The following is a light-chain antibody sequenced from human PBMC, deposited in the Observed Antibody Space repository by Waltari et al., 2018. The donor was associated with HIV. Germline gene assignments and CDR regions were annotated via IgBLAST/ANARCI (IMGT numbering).Light chain of an antibody. CDR1: RRDMGGYNY. V-gene: IGLV2-8*01. Sequence: SALTQPPSASGSPGQSVTISCTGTRRDMGGYNYVSWYQQHPGKAPKLMIYEVNERPSGVPDRFSGCKSGNTASLTVSGLQAEDEADYYCRSYAGSNNYVFGTGTKVTVL. CDR2: EVN. CDR3: RSYAGSNNYV. J-gene: IGLJ1*01.